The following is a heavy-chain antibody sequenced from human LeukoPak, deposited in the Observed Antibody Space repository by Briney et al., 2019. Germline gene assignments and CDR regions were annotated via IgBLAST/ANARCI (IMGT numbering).Heavy chain of an antibody. CDR2: ISDRGST. CDR3: ARLPGASRPRYYFDY. J-gene: IGHJ4*02. D-gene: IGHD6-6*01. CDR1: GSSINSGYY. V-gene: IGHV4-38-2*02. Sequence: PSETLSLTCIVSGSSINSGYYWCWIRQPPGKGLEWIGTISDRGSTYNNPSLNSRVTISVDTSKNQLSLKLTSVTAADTAVYYCARLPGASRPRYYFDYWGQGTLVTVSS.